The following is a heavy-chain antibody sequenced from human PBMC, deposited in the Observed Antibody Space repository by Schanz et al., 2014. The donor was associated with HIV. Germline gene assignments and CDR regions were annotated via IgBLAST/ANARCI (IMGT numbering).Heavy chain of an antibody. D-gene: IGHD2-21*02. Sequence: QVQLVQSGAEVKKPGASVRVSCTTLGGTFRTYAVSWVRQAPGQGLEWMGGIVPIFGTTNYAQRFQGRVSITADESTSTAYMELSGLRSEDTAVYYCTRAYCGADCSRFYYYGKDVPRQATSVTVSS. CDR1: GGTFRTYA. V-gene: IGHV1-69*01. J-gene: IGHJ6*02. CDR3: TRAYCGADCSRFYYYGKDV. CDR2: IVPIFGTT.